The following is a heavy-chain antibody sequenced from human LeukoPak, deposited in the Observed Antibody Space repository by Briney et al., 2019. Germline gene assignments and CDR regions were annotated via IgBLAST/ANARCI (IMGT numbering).Heavy chain of an antibody. CDR3: ARSSGWYWYFDL. Sequence: PSETLSLTCTVSGDSISGFYWNWIRQPPGKGLEWLGYIYYTGSTNSNPSLRSRVTISVDTSKNQFSLELSSVTAADTAVYYCARSSGWYWYFDLWGRGTLVTVSS. CDR1: GDSISGFY. V-gene: IGHV4-59*08. D-gene: IGHD6-19*01. J-gene: IGHJ2*01. CDR2: IYYTGST.